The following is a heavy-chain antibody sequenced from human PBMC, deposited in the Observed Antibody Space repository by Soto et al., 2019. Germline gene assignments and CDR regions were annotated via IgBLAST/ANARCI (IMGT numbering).Heavy chain of an antibody. D-gene: IGHD3-10*01. J-gene: IGHJ4*02. CDR2: IQYRGST. V-gene: IGHV4-39*01. Sequence: HLQLQESGPRLIKPSETLSLTCTVSDDSITSGAYYWGLIRQPPGKGLEWIGTIQYRGSTYYNPSLKSRVTMSLDTSKNQYSLRLTSVAAADTAVYFGAGIFWFGVLLFDYWGQGTLVTVSS. CDR1: DDSITSGAYY. CDR3: AGIFWFGVLLFDY.